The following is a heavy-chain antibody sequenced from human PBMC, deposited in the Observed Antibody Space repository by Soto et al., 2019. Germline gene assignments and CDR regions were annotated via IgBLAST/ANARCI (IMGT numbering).Heavy chain of an antibody. J-gene: IGHJ6*02. CDR2: IDPIGGSR. V-gene: IGHV1-46*04. Sequence: ASVKVSCKASGYSFSSYHIHWVRQAPGQGLERMGIIDPIGGSRTYAQNLQDRVTMTRDTSTSIVYMELSSLSSEDTAVYGCARGIYCGSDGFGQGTTVTVSS. CDR1: GYSFSSYH. CDR3: ARGIYCGSDG.